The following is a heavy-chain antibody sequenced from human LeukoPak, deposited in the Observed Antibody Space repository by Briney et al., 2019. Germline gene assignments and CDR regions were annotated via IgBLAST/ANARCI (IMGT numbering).Heavy chain of an antibody. CDR3: ARDAGASLLVRGHFDY. D-gene: IGHD6-6*01. CDR2: ISSGGAYI. Sequence: PGGSLRLSCAASGFTFSGYSMSWVRQAPGKGLEWFSSISSGGAYIYYADSVKGRFTISRDNAQNSLFLQMDGLRDDDTAVYFCARDAGASLLVRGHFDYWGQGTLVTVSS. V-gene: IGHV3-21*01. J-gene: IGHJ4*02. CDR1: GFTFSGYS.